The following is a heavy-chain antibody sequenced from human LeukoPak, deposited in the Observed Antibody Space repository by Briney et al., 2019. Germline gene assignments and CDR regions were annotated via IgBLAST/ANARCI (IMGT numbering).Heavy chain of an antibody. CDR1: GFTFSGSA. D-gene: IGHD2-15*01. Sequence: GGSLRLSCEASGFTFSGSAIHWVRQASGKGLEWVGRIRSRANSYVTVYSASVTGRFPISRDDSKNTAYLQMISLKADDTAVYFCTRHSDTYCSRANCYVDNFYGLDVWGEGTRVTVSS. CDR3: TRHSDTYCSRANCYVDNFYGLDV. CDR2: IRSRANSYVT. V-gene: IGHV3-73*01. J-gene: IGHJ6*04.